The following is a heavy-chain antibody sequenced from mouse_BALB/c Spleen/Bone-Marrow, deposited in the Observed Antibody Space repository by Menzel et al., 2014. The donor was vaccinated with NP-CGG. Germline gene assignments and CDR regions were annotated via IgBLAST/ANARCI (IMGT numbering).Heavy chain of an antibody. CDR1: GFNIKDTY. J-gene: IGHJ3*01. V-gene: IGHV14-3*02. CDR2: IDPANGNT. D-gene: IGHD2-1*01. Sequence: VLLQQSGAELVKPGASVKLSCTASGFNIKDTYMHWVKQRPEQGLEWIGRIDPANGNTKYDPKFQGKATITADTSSNTAYLQLSMLTSEDTAVYYCARNGNYGAWFAYWGQGTLVTVSA. CDR3: ARNGNYGAWFAY.